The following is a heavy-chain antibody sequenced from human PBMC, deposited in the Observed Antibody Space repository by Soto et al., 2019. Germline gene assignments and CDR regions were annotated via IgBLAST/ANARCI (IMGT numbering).Heavy chain of an antibody. CDR2: IYYSGST. J-gene: IGHJ6*02. V-gene: IGHV4-30-4*01. CDR3: ARDRYGDYEGGMDV. CDR1: GGSISSGVYY. Sequence: SETLSLTCTVSGGSISSGVYYWSWLRQPPGKGLEWIGYIYYSGSTYYNPSLKSRVTISVDTSKNQFSLKLSSVTAADTAVYYCARDRYGDYEGGMDVWGQGTTVTVSS. D-gene: IGHD4-17*01.